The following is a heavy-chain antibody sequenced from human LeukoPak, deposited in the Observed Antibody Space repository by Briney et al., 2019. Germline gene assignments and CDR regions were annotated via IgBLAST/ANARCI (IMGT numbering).Heavy chain of an antibody. CDR3: ARGPGYCSSTSCYIDY. J-gene: IGHJ4*02. Sequence: SETLSLTCAVSGGSFSGYYWSWIRQPPGKGLEWIGEINHSGSTNYNPSLKSRVTISVDTSKNQFSLKLSSVTAADTAVYYCARGPGYCSSTSCYIDYWGQGTLVTVSS. D-gene: IGHD2-2*02. CDR1: GGSFSGYY. CDR2: INHSGST. V-gene: IGHV4-34*01.